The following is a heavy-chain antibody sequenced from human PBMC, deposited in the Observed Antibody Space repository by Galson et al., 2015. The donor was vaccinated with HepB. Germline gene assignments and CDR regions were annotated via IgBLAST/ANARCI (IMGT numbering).Heavy chain of an antibody. CDR3: ARGQQQLVQAMANDY. D-gene: IGHD6-13*01. Sequence: SVKVSCKASGYTFTSYGISWVRQAPGQGLEWMGWISAYNGNTNYAQKLQGRVTMTTDTSTSTAYMELRSLRSDDTAVYYCARGQQQLVQAMANDYWGQGTLVTVSS. J-gene: IGHJ4*02. V-gene: IGHV1-18*01. CDR2: ISAYNGNT. CDR1: GYTFTSYG.